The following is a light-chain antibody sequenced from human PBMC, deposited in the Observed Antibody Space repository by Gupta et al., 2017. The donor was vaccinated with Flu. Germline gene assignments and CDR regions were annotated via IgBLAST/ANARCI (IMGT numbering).Light chain of an antibody. Sequence: DIQMTQSPSSLYASVGDRVTITCRASQSISSYLNWYQQKPGKAPKLLIYAASSLQSGVPSRFSGSGSWTDFTLTISSLQPEDFATYYCQQSYSTRITFGQGTRLEIK. CDR2: AAS. J-gene: IGKJ5*01. V-gene: IGKV1-39*01. CDR1: QSISSY. CDR3: QQSYSTRIT.